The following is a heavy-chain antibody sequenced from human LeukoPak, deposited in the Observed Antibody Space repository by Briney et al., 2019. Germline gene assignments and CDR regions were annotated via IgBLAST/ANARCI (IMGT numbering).Heavy chain of an antibody. CDR3: ARKKIWRHYFDY. CDR2: INWNSNSI. V-gene: IGHV3-9*01. D-gene: IGHD1-1*01. J-gene: IGHJ4*02. CDR1: GFTFDDYA. Sequence: PGRSLRLSCAASGFTFDDYAMHWVRQAPGKGLEWVSGINWNSNSIGYADSVKGRFTISRDNAKNSLYLQMNSLRAEDTALYYCARKKIWRHYFDYWGQGTLVTVSS.